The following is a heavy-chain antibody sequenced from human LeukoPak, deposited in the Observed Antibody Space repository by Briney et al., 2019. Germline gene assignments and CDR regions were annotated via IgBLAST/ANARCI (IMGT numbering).Heavy chain of an antibody. CDR1: GFTFSSYG. CDR2: IWYDGSNK. D-gene: IGHD3-16*01. V-gene: IGHV3-33*01. Sequence: GGSLRLSCAVSGFTFSSYGMHWVRQAPGKGLEWVAVIWYDGSNKYYADSVKGRFTISRDNSKNTLYLQTNSLRAEDTAVYYCARALHFEGFGPFDYWGQGTLVTVSS. CDR3: ARALHFEGFGPFDY. J-gene: IGHJ4*02.